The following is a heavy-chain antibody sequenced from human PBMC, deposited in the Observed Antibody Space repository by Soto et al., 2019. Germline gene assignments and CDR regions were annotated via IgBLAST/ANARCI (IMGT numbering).Heavy chain of an antibody. CDR1: GGSISSYY. V-gene: IGHV4-59*01. D-gene: IGHD4-17*01. J-gene: IGHJ6*02. Sequence: SETLSLTCTVSGGSISSYYWSWIRQPPGKGLEWMGYIYYSGSTNYNPPLKSRVTISVDTSKNQFSLKLNSVTAADSAFFYCARVNYGNYYYYYGMDVWGQGTTVTVSS. CDR3: ARVNYGNYYYYYGMDV. CDR2: IYYSGST.